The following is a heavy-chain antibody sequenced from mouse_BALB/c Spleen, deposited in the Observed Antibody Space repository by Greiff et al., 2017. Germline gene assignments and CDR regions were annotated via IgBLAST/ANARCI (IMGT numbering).Heavy chain of an antibody. J-gene: IGHJ4*01. Sequence: QVQLQQSGAELVKPGASVKLSCKASGYTFTSYWMHWVKQRPGQGLEWIGEINPSNGRTNYNEKFKSKATLTVDKSSSTAYMQLSSLTSEDSAVYYCARFYYDYGYAMDYWGQGTSVTVSS. V-gene: IGHV1S81*02. D-gene: IGHD2-4*01. CDR1: GYTFTSYW. CDR2: INPSNGRT. CDR3: ARFYYDYGYAMDY.